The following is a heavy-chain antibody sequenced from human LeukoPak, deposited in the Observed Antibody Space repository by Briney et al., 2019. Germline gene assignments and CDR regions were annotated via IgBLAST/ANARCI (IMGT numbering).Heavy chain of an antibody. CDR2: IRSKAYGGTT. CDR3: AYGLYSYGGGIFDY. CDR1: GFTFGDYA. Sequence: PGGSLRLSCTASGFTFGDYAMSWVRQAPGKGLEWVGFIRSKAYGGTTEYAASVKGRFTISRDNSKNTLYLQMNSLRAEDTAVYYCAYGLYSYGGGIFDYWGQGTLVTVSS. D-gene: IGHD5-18*01. V-gene: IGHV3-49*04. J-gene: IGHJ4*02.